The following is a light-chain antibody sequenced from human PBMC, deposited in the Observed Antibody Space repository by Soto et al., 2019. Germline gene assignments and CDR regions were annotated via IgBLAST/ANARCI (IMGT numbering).Light chain of an antibody. CDR2: GAS. J-gene: IGKJ5*01. CDR1: QSISRS. Sequence: EIVMTQSPAILFVSPGERGTRSCRASQSISRSLARYQQKPGQSPRLLIYGASSRPTGIPDRFGGSGSGTDFTLTISRLEPEDFAVYYCQQYGSSSTVGQVTRLEIK. V-gene: IGKV3-20*01. CDR3: QQYGSSST.